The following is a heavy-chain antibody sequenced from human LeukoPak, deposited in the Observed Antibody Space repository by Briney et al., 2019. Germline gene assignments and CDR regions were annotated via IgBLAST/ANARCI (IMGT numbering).Heavy chain of an antibody. D-gene: IGHD6-19*01. J-gene: IGHJ4*02. CDR3: AKGARGSGWYLGDY. V-gene: IGHV3-23*01. CDR2: ISSRGDDT. CDR1: GFTFSTLA. Sequence: GGSLRLSCTASGFTFSTLAMSWVRQAPGKGLEWVSSISSRGDDTSYADSVKSRFTISRDNSKNTLYLQMNSLRAEDTAVYYCAKGARGSGWYLGDYWGQGTLVTVSS.